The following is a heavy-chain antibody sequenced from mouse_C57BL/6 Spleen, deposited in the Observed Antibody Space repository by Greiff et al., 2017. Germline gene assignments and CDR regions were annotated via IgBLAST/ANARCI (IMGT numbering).Heavy chain of an antibody. CDR3: VRDSGSYYDMDY. Sequence: GGGLVQPKGSLKLSCAASGFTFNTYAMHWVRQAPGKGLEWVARIRSKSSNYATYYADSVKDRFTISRDESQSMLYLQMNKLKTEDTAMYYCVRDSGSYYDMDYWGQGTSVNVSS. J-gene: IGHJ4*01. V-gene: IGHV10-3*01. D-gene: IGHD1-3*01. CDR1: GFTFNTYA. CDR2: IRSKSSNYAT.